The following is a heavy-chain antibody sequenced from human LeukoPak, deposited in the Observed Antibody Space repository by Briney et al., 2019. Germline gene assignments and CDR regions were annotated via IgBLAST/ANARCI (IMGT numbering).Heavy chain of an antibody. Sequence: QLGGSRRLSCTASGFGFSTYTMNWVRQAPGKGLEWVSGIFGDGSQRFYAGSVEGRFTISRDNANNMVYLQMNYLRVDDTAIYYCAKDFKPDGKWDIDSWGQDTRVTVSS. CDR3: AKDFKPDGKWDIDS. V-gene: IGHV3-23*03. J-gene: IGHJ4*02. D-gene: IGHD1-26*01. CDR2: IFGDGSQR. CDR1: GFGFSTYT.